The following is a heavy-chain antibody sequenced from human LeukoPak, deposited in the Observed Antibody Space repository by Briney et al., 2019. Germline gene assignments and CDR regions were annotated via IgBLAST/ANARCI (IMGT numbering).Heavy chain of an antibody. D-gene: IGHD2-15*01. CDR2: ISSTGSYI. Sequence: GGSLRLSCAASGFTFSSYSMNWVRQAPGKGLEWVSSISSTGSYIYYADSVKGRFTISRDNAKNSLYLQMNSLRAEDTDVYYCARDSCSGGSCYSDYWGQGTLVTVSS. CDR3: ARDSCSGGSCYSDY. V-gene: IGHV3-21*01. J-gene: IGHJ4*02. CDR1: GFTFSSYS.